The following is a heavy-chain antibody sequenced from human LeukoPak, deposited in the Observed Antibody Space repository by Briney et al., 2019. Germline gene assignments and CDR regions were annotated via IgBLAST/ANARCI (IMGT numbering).Heavy chain of an antibody. CDR2: INTNTGNP. D-gene: IGHD1-26*01. J-gene: IGHJ4*02. CDR1: GYTFTSYG. Sequence: GASVKVSCKASGYTFTSYGISLVRQAPGQGLEWMGWINTNTGNPTYAQGFTGRFVFSLDTSVSTAYLQISSLKAEDTAVYYCARDGWELRLSPFDYWGQGTLVTVSS. CDR3: ARDGWELRLSPFDY. V-gene: IGHV7-4-1*02.